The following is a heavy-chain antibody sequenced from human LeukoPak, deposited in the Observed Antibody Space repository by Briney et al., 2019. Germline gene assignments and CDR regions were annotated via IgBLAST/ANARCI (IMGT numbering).Heavy chain of an antibody. Sequence: ASVKVSCKASGYTFTSYYMHWVRQAPGQGLEWMGIINPSGGSTSYAQKFQGKVTMTRDMSTSTVYMELSSLRSEDTAVYYCASLTAGDAFDIWGQGTMVTVSS. D-gene: IGHD3-16*01. CDR3: ASLTAGDAFDI. CDR1: GYTFTSYY. V-gene: IGHV1-46*01. J-gene: IGHJ3*02. CDR2: INPSGGST.